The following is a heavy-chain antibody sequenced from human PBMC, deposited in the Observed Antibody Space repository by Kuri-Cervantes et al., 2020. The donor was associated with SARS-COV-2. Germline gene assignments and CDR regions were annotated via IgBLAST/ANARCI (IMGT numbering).Heavy chain of an antibody. J-gene: IGHJ4*02. D-gene: IGHD3-16*01. CDR2: INNSGST. V-gene: IGHV4-34*01. CDR1: GGSFSGYY. CDR3: ARGRSFVGN. Sequence: SQTLSLTCAVYGGSFSGYYWSWIRQPPGKGLEWIGEINNSGSTNYNPSLKSRVTISVDTSKNQFSLKLSSVTAADTAVYYCARGRSFVGNWGQGTLVTVSS.